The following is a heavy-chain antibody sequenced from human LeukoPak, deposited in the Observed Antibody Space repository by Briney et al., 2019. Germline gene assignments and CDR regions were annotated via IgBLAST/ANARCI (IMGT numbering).Heavy chain of an antibody. Sequence: SETLSLTCAVYGGSFSGYYWSWIRQPPGKGLEWIGEINHRGSTNYNPSLKSRVTISVDTSKNQFSLKLSSVTAADTAVYYCARVITMVRGVIGTNWFDPWGQGTLVTVSS. J-gene: IGHJ5*02. CDR3: ARVITMVRGVIGTNWFDP. CDR2: INHRGST. D-gene: IGHD3-10*01. V-gene: IGHV4-34*01. CDR1: GGSFSGYY.